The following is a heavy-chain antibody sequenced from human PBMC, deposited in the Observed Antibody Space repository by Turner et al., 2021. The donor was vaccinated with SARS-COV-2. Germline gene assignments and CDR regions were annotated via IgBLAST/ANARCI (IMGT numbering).Heavy chain of an antibody. CDR2: FDPEDGET. V-gene: IGHV1-24*01. Sequence: QVHLVQSGAAVKKPGASVKVSCQISGYTLTELSMYWVRQAPGKGLEWMGGFDPEDGETIYAQNFQGRVTMTEDTSTDTAYRELSSLRSEDTAVYFCATGYQLRVNWFDPWGKGTLVTVSS. J-gene: IGHJ5*02. CDR3: ATGYQLRVNWFDP. D-gene: IGHD2-2*01. CDR1: GYTLTELS.